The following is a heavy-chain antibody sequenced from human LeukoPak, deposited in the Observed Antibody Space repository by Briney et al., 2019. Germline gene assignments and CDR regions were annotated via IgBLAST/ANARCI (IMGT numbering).Heavy chain of an antibody. J-gene: IGHJ4*02. Sequence: QSGGSLRLSCAASGFTFSSYWMTWVRQAPGKGLEWVSHITASGTAMFYADSVKGRFTISRDNAKNSLYLQMNSLRDEDTAVYYCASSGSYRFDYWGQGTLVTVSS. CDR2: ITASGTAM. D-gene: IGHD1-26*01. CDR3: ASSGSYRFDY. V-gene: IGHV3-48*02. CDR1: GFTFSSYW.